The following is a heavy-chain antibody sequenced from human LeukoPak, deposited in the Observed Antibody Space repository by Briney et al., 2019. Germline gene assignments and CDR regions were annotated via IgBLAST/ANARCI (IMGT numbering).Heavy chain of an antibody. Sequence: PGGSLRLSCAASGFTFSSYWMSWVRQAPGKGLEWVANIKQDGSEKYYVDSVKGRFTISRDNAKNSLYLQMNSLRAEDTAVYYCARAGTAETGTYYDFWSGYYPNYYFDYWGQGTLVTVSS. CDR1: GFTFSSYW. J-gene: IGHJ4*02. CDR3: ARAGTAETGTYYDFWSGYYPNYYFDY. D-gene: IGHD3-3*01. V-gene: IGHV3-7*01. CDR2: IKQDGSEK.